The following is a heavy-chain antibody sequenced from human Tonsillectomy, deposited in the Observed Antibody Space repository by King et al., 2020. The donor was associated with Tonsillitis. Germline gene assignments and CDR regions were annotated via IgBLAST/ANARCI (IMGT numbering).Heavy chain of an antibody. Sequence: VQLQQWGAGLLKPSETLSLTCAVYGGSFSGYQWSWIRQPPGKGLEWIGEINRSGNTNYNPSLKSRVAISVDTSKTQFSLKLSSVTAADMAVYYCARGWEKWGHLDYWGKGALVIVSS. D-gene: IGHD1-26*01. CDR3: ARGWEKWGHLDY. CDR2: INRSGNT. J-gene: IGHJ4*02. V-gene: IGHV4-34*01. CDR1: GGSFSGYQ.